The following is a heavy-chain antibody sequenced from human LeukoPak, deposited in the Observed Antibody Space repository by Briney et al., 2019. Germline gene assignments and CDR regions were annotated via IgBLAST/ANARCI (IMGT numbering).Heavy chain of an antibody. CDR3: ARWVRITMVRGVINGGWFDP. V-gene: IGHV4-34*01. D-gene: IGHD3-10*01. CDR1: GGSFSRYY. Sequence: SETLSPTCAVYGGSFSRYYWSWIRQPQGHGLEWNGEINHSGSTNYNPPIKSRVTISVDTSKSQFSLKLSSVTAADTAVYYCARWVRITMVRGVINGGWFDPWGQGTLVTVSS. J-gene: IGHJ5*02. CDR2: INHSGST.